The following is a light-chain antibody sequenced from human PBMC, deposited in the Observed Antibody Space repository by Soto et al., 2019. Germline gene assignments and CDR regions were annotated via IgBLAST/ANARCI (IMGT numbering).Light chain of an antibody. CDR1: SSDVGGYNY. CDR3: SSYAGSNNFGV. J-gene: IGLJ1*01. Sequence: QSALTQPPSASGSRGQSVTISCTGTSSDVGGYNYVSWYQQHPGKAPKLMIYEVSKRPSGVPDRFSGSKSGNTASLNVSGLQAEDEADYYCSSYAGSNNFGVFGTGTKLTVL. V-gene: IGLV2-8*01. CDR2: EVS.